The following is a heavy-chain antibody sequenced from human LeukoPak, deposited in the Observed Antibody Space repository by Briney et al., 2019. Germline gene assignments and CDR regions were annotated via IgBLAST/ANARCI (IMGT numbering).Heavy chain of an antibody. CDR3: ARPPSTYCSSTSCTFDY. Sequence: GGSLRLSCAASGFTFSSYAMHWVRQAPGKGLEWVAVISYDGSNKYYADSVKGRFTISRGNSKNTLYLQMNSLRAEDTAVYYCARPPSTYCSSTSCTFDYWGQGTLVTVSS. V-gene: IGHV3-30-3*01. D-gene: IGHD2-2*01. J-gene: IGHJ4*02. CDR1: GFTFSSYA. CDR2: ISYDGSNK.